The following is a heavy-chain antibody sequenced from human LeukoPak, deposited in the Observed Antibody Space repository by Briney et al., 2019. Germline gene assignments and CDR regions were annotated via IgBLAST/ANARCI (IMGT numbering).Heavy chain of an antibody. D-gene: IGHD6-13*01. V-gene: IGHV3-53*01. CDR2: IYSGGST. CDR3: AREGQQLGFDY. J-gene: IGHJ4*02. Sequence: GGSLRLSCAASGFTFSSNYMSWVRQAPGKGLEWVSVIYSGGSTYYADSVKGRFTISRDNSKNTLYLQMNSLRAEDTAVYYCAREGQQLGFDYWGQGTLVTVSS. CDR1: GFTFSSNY.